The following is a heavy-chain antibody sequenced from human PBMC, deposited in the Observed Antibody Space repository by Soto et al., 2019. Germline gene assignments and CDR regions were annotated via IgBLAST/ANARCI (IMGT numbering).Heavy chain of an antibody. CDR2: IYYSGST. Sequence: TSETLSLTCTVSGVSISSYYWSWIRQPPGKGLEWIGYIYYSGSTNYNPSLKSRVTISVDTSKNQFSLKLSSVTAADTAVYYCARDPNHYDILTGYFHYFDYWGQGTLVTV. V-gene: IGHV4-59*01. CDR1: GVSISSYY. D-gene: IGHD3-9*01. CDR3: ARDPNHYDILTGYFHYFDY. J-gene: IGHJ4*02.